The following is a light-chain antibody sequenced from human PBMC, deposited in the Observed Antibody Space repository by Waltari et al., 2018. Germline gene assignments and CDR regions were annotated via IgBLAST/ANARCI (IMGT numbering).Light chain of an antibody. CDR2: DNI. Sequence: QSVLTQPPSVSGAPGQTITISCTGSTSNIGAGYDVQWYQQLPGTAPQLLIYDNINRPSGVPDRFSGSKSGTSASLAFTGLQAEDEADYYCQSYDSSLVVFGGGTKLTVL. CDR3: QSYDSSLVV. V-gene: IGLV1-40*01. J-gene: IGLJ2*01. CDR1: TSNIGAGYD.